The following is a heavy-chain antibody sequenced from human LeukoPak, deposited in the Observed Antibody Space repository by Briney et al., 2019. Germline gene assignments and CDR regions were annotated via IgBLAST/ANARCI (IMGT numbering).Heavy chain of an antibody. Sequence: PGGSLRLSCAASGFTFSSYSMNWVRQAPGKGLEWVSSISSSSSYIYYADSVKGRFTISRDNAKNSLYLQMNSLRAEDTAVYYCASGYYDYGDYQSDYWGQGTLVTVSS. D-gene: IGHD4-17*01. J-gene: IGHJ4*02. V-gene: IGHV3-21*01. CDR1: GFTFSSYS. CDR3: ASGYYDYGDYQSDY. CDR2: ISSSSSYI.